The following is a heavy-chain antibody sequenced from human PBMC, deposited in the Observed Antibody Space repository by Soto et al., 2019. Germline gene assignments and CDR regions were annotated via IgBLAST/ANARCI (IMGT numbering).Heavy chain of an antibody. J-gene: IGHJ6*02. Sequence: SETLSLTCAVSGGSISSGGYSWSWIRQPPGKGLEWIGYIYHSGSTYYNPSLKSRVTISVDTSKNQFSLKLSSVTAADTAVYYCARGSIVVVPAAMWCDGMDVWGQGTTVTVSS. CDR2: IYHSGST. V-gene: IGHV4-30-2*01. D-gene: IGHD2-2*01. CDR3: ARGSIVVVPAAMWCDGMDV. CDR1: GGSISSGGYS.